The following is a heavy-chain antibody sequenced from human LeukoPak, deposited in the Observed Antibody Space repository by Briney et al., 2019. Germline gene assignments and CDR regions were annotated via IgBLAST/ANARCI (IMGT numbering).Heavy chain of an antibody. CDR2: IYYSGST. J-gene: IGHJ4*02. CDR1: GGSISSSSYY. D-gene: IGHD1-26*01. Sequence: SETLSLTCTVSGGSISSSSYYWGWIRQPPGKGLEWIGSIYYSGSTYYNPSLKSRVTISVDTSKNQFSLKLSSVTAADTAVYYCARQAPRGELLYWGQGTLVTVSS. CDR3: ARQAPRGELLY. V-gene: IGHV4-39*01.